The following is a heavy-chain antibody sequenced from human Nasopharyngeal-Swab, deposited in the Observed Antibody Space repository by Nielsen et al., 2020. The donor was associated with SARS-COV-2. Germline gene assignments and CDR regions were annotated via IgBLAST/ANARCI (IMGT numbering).Heavy chain of an antibody. V-gene: IGHV4-59*01. CDR2: IYYSGST. J-gene: IGHJ5*02. CDR3: ARDVTMVRGAQYNWFDP. Sequence: SETLSLTCTVSGGSISSYYWSWIRRPPGKGREWIGYIYYSGSTNYNPSLKSRVTISVDTSKNQCSLKLSSVTAADTAVYYCARDVTMVRGAQYNWFDPWGQGTLVTVSS. D-gene: IGHD3-10*01. CDR1: GGSISSYY.